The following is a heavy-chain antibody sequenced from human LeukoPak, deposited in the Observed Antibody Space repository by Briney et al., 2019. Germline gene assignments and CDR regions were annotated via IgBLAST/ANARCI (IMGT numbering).Heavy chain of an antibody. CDR3: AARPPRIVAGPFDY. V-gene: IGHV3-23*01. J-gene: IGHJ4*02. CDR2: ISGTGSNT. Sequence: HAGGSLRLSCAASGFTSSGYAMGWVRQAPGKGLEWVSTISGTGSNTYYADSVKGRFTISRDSSKNTLYLQMNSLRAEDTAVYLCAARPPRIVAGPFDYWGQGILVTVSS. D-gene: IGHD5-12*01. CDR1: GFTSSGYA.